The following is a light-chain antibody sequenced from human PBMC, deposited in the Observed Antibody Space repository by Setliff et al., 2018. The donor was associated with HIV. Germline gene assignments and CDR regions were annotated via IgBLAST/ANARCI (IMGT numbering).Light chain of an antibody. CDR3: AAWDDSLSGYV. J-gene: IGLJ1*01. CDR1: SSNIGSSD. CDR2: RNN. Sequence: QSVLTQPPSGSGTPGQRVTISCSGSSSNIGSSDVYWYQKLPGTAPKLLIYRNNQRPSGGPDGFSGSKSGTSASLAISGLRSEGEADYYCAAWDDSLSGYVVGTGTKVTVL. V-gene: IGLV1-47*01.